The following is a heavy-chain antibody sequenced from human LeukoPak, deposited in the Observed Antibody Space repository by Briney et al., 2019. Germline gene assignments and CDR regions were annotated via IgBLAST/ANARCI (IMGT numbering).Heavy chain of an antibody. Sequence: SETLSLTCAVYGGSVSGYYWSWIRQPPGKGLEWIGEISHRGRTHYNPFLKGRVTMSVDTSKNQFALEVDSVTAADTAVYYCARIPLYFLEPFDYWGQGILVTVS. D-gene: IGHD3-3*01. CDR3: ARIPLYFLEPFDY. J-gene: IGHJ4*02. CDR2: ISHRGRT. CDR1: GGSVSGYY. V-gene: IGHV4-34*01.